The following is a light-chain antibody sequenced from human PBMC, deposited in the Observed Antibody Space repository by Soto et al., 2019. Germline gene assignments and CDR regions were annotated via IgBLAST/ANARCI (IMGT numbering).Light chain of an antibody. CDR1: QSISSND. Sequence: EIVLTQSPGTLSLSPGERATLSCRASQSISSNDLAWYHQRPGQAPRLLIYGASSRATGIPDRFSGSGSGTDVTLSIIRLEPEDFAVYYCQQYGGSPLHTFGQGTKVEIK. CDR2: GAS. CDR3: QQYGGSPLHT. J-gene: IGKJ2*01. V-gene: IGKV3-20*01.